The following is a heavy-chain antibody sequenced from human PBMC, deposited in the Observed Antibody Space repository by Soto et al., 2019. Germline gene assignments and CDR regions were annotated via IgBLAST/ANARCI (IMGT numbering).Heavy chain of an antibody. J-gene: IGHJ6*02. CDR2: IVVGSDST. Sequence: QMQLVQSGPEVKKPGTSVKVSCTASGFTFTTSAVQWVRQARGQPLEWIGWIVVGSDSTNYAQRFQERVTITRDMSTSTAYMERSSLTSEDTAVYYCAAGYCSGGSCYDYYYNGMDVWGQGTTVTVSS. D-gene: IGHD2-15*01. CDR1: GFTFTTSA. V-gene: IGHV1-58*01. CDR3: AAGYCSGGSCYDYYYNGMDV.